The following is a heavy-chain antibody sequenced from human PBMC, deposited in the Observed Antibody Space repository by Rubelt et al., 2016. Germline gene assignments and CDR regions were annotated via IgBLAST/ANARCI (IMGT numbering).Heavy chain of an antibody. Sequence: EVQLVESGGGLIQPGGSLRLSCAASGFTVSTNFMNWVRQAPGKGLEWVSSITTGFSAYYADSVKGRFTISRDNSKNTLYLQMNSLRGEDTAGYYCAKGKMAVADRGVDDWGQGTLVTVSS. J-gene: IGHJ4*02. CDR1: GFTVSTNF. CDR2: ITTGFSA. D-gene: IGHD6-19*01. V-gene: IGHV3-53*01. CDR3: AKGKMAVADRGVDD.